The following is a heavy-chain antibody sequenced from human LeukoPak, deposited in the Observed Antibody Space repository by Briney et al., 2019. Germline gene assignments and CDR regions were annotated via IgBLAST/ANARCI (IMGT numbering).Heavy chain of an antibody. CDR1: GGSISSYY. J-gene: IGHJ4*02. V-gene: IGHV4-59*01. D-gene: IGHD3-10*01. CDR2: IYYSGST. CDR3: ARVPVWFGPEFDY. Sequence: SETLSLTCTVSGGSISSYYWSWIRQPPGKVLEWIGYIYYSGSTNYNPSLKSRVTISVDTSKNQFSLKLSSVTAADTAVYYCARVPVWFGPEFDYWGQGTLVTVSS.